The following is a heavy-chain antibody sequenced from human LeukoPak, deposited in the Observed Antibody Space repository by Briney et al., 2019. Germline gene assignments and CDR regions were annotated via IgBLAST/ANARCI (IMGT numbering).Heavy chain of an antibody. D-gene: IGHD1-26*01. CDR1: GFTFSSYS. CDR2: FNGRSGYI. Sequence: GGSLRLSCAASGFTFSSYSMNWVRQAPGKGLEWVSSFNGRSGYIYYADSVKGRFTISRDNAKNSLYLQMNSLRSEDTAVYYCAEAGAGYAFDIWGQGTMVTVSS. V-gene: IGHV3-21*04. CDR3: AEAGAGYAFDI. J-gene: IGHJ3*02.